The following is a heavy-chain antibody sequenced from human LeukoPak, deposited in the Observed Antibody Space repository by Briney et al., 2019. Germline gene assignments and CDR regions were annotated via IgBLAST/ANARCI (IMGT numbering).Heavy chain of an antibody. J-gene: IGHJ3*02. Sequence: GGSLRLSCGASGLTFDDYWMSWVRQAPGQGLGWVANINQDGSEKYYLDSAKGRFTISRDNARNSLYLQMNSLRAEDTAVYYCARGSLEWGGTFDIWGQGTMVTVSS. CDR1: GLTFDDYW. CDR3: ARGSLEWGGTFDI. D-gene: IGHD3-3*01. CDR2: INQDGSEK. V-gene: IGHV3-7*01.